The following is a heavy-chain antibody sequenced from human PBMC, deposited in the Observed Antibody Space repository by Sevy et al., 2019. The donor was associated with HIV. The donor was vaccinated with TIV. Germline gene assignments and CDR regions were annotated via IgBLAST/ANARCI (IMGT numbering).Heavy chain of an antibody. D-gene: IGHD4-4*01. V-gene: IGHV3-48*01. CDR1: GFTFSTFS. Sequence: GGSLRLSCAASGFTFSTFSMHWVRQAPGKGLEWVSYISGSSRSIYYVDSVKGRFTISRDNAKNSLFLQMNSLRAEDTAVYFCARDTLSYYSTWPALDYWGQGTLVTVSS. CDR3: ARDTLSYYSTWPALDY. J-gene: IGHJ4*02. CDR2: ISGSSRSI.